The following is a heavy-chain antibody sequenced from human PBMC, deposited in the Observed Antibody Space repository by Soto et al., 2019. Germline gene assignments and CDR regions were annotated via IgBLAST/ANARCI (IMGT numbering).Heavy chain of an antibody. V-gene: IGHV3-7*01. D-gene: IGHD6-19*01. CDR1: GFTLNNYW. J-gene: IGHJ4*02. CDR3: ARDNLAVPGGDC. CDR2: IEQDGTIV. Sequence: DVQLVESGGGLVQAGGSLRLSCVASGFTLNNYWISWVRQAPGKGLEWVGNIEQDGTIVNYVGSVRGRFTISRDNAKNSAYLQTNSLRDEDTGTYYCARDNLAVPGGDCWGQGTLVTVSS.